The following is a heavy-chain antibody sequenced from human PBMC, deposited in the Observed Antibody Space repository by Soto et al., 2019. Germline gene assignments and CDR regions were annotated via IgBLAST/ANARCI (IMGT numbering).Heavy chain of an antibody. V-gene: IGHV4-39*01. J-gene: IGHJ5*01. CDR3: ARHYSRVSRNWSDF. CDR1: GGSINSSSYF. D-gene: IGHD6-19*01. CDR2: IYYSGST. Sequence: PSETLSVTCSVSGGSINSSSYFWGWVRQPPGKGLEWIGSIYYSGSTYYNPSLRSRVTISVDTSKNQFSLKLSSVTAADTAVFYCARHYSRVSRNWSDFWGQVTLVTV.